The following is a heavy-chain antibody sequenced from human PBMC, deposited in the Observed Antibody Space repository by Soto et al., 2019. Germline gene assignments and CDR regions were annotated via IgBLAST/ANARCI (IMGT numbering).Heavy chain of an antibody. CDR2: ISYDGCNK. CDR1: GFTFSSYA. V-gene: IGHV3-30*18. CDR3: AKGISGWYADY. Sequence: QVQLVESGGGVVQPGRSLRLSCAASGFTFSSYAMHWVRQAPGKGLEWVAVISYDGCNKYYADSVKGRFTISRDNSKNTLYLQMNSLRAEDTAVYYCAKGISGWYADYWGQGTLVTVSS. J-gene: IGHJ4*02. D-gene: IGHD6-19*01.